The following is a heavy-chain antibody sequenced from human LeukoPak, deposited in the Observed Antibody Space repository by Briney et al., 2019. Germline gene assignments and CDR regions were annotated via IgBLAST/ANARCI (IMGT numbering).Heavy chain of an antibody. Sequence: SETLSLTCAVYGGSFSGYYWSWIRQPPGKGLEWIGEINHSGSTNYNPSLKSRVTISVDTSKNQFSLKLSSVTAADTAVYYCARLGNYYDSSGYYYWWFDPWGQGTLVTVSS. CDR2: INHSGST. D-gene: IGHD3-22*01. CDR3: ARLGNYYDSSGYYYWWFDP. J-gene: IGHJ5*02. V-gene: IGHV4-34*01. CDR1: GGSFSGYY.